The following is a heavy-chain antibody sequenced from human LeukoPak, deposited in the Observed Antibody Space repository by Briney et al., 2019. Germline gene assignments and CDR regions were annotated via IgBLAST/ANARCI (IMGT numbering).Heavy chain of an antibody. CDR1: GFTFDDYA. D-gene: IGHD2-15*01. CDR3: AKVGGCSGGSCKEYYYGMDV. Sequence: GRSLRLSCAASGFTFDDYAMHWVRQAPGKGLEWVSGISWNSGSIGYADSVKGRFTISRDNDKNSLYLQMNSLRAEDTALYYCAKVGGCSGGSCKEYYYGMDVWGQGTTVTVSS. V-gene: IGHV3-9*01. CDR2: ISWNSGSI. J-gene: IGHJ6*02.